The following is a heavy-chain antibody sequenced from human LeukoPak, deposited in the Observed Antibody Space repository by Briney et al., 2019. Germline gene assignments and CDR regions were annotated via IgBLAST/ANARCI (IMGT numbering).Heavy chain of an antibody. CDR3: ARHGSGRYYPAEGRVDY. V-gene: IGHV1-46*03. Sequence: ASVKGSCKAVGDGCTSYYIHSWRQAPGQRLEGRGIINPSVGGTTYARKFQGRVTMTTDTSTSTVYMELSSLRSEDTAVYYCARHGSGRYYPAEGRVDYWGQGTLVS. J-gene: IGHJ4*02. CDR2: INPSVGGT. CDR1: GDGCTSYY. D-gene: IGHD3-10*01.